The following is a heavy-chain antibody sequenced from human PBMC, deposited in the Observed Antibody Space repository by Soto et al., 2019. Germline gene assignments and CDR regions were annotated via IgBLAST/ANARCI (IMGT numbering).Heavy chain of an antibody. CDR1: GGSISSYY. V-gene: IGHV4-59*01. CDR3: ARDKEDYFDY. CDR2: IYYSGST. Sequence: SETLSLTCTVSGGSISSYYWSWIRQPPGKGLEWIGYIYYSGSTNYNPSLKSRVTISVDTSKNQFSLKLSSVTAADTAVYYCARDKEDYFDYWGQGTLVTVSS. J-gene: IGHJ4*02.